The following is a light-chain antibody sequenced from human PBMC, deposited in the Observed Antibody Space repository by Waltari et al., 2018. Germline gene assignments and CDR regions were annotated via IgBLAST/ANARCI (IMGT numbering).Light chain of an antibody. J-gene: IGLJ2*01. CDR3: AAWDDSLNGVV. CDR1: SSNLGSNA. Sequence: QSVLTHSPSASGTPGQRVTISCSGSSSNLGSNAVNWYRQLPGPAPKLLIFSNDQRPSGVPDRFSGSKSGTSASLAISGLQSEDEADYYCAAWDDSLNGVVFGGGTKLTVL. V-gene: IGLV1-44*01. CDR2: SND.